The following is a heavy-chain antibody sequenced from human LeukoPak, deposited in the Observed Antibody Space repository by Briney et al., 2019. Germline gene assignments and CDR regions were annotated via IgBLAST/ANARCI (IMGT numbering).Heavy chain of an antibody. CDR2: INPSGGST. Sequence: ASVKVSCKASGYTFTSYYMHWVRQAPGQGLEWMGIINPSGGSTSYAQKFQGRVTMTEDTSTDTAYMELSSLRSEDTAVYYCATHPIAAAGTGFDYWGHGTLVTVSS. V-gene: IGHV1-46*01. D-gene: IGHD6-13*01. J-gene: IGHJ4*01. CDR1: GYTFTSYY. CDR3: ATHPIAAAGTGFDY.